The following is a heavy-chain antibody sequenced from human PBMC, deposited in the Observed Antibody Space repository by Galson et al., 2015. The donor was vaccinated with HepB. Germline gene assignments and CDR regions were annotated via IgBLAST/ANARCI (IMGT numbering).Heavy chain of an antibody. J-gene: IGHJ5*02. V-gene: IGHV2-5*02. D-gene: IGHD6-19*01. CDR1: GFSVSTSGVG. CDR2: IYWDDDK. Sequence: PALVKPTQTLTLTCTFSGFSVSTSGVGVGWIRQPPGKALEWLALIYWDDDKRYSPSLKSRLTITKDTSKNQVVLTMTNMDPVDTATYYCAHSSWSSGWPLRWFDPWGQGTLVTVSS. CDR3: AHSSWSSGWPLRWFDP.